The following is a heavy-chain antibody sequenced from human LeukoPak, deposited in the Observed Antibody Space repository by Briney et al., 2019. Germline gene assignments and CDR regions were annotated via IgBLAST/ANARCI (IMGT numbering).Heavy chain of an antibody. CDR1: GFTFSSYS. Sequence: MSGGSLRLSCGASGFTFSSYSMNGVRQAPGKGLKWVSSISSSSSYIYYADSVKGRFTISRDNAKNSLYLQMNSLRAEDTAVYYCYYMDVWGKGTTVTVSS. J-gene: IGHJ6*03. CDR3: YYMDV. V-gene: IGHV3-21*01. CDR2: ISSSSSYI.